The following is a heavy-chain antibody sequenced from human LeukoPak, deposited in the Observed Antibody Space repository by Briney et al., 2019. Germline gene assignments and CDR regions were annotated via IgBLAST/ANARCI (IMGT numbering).Heavy chain of an antibody. CDR3: ARLKYAAAGAIDY. J-gene: IGHJ4*02. CDR2: IYHSGST. CDR1: GGSISSYY. V-gene: IGHV4-59*12. Sequence: PSETLSLTCTVSGGSISSYYWSWIRQPPGKGLEWIGYIYHSGSTYYNPSLKSRVTISVDRSKNQFSLKLSSVTAADTAVYYCARLKYAAAGAIDYWGQGTLVTVSS. D-gene: IGHD6-13*01.